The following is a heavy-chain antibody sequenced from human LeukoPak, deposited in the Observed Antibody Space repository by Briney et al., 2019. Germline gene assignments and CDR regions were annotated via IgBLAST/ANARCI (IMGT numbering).Heavy chain of an antibody. Sequence: GSSVKVSCKASGGTFSSYAISWVRQAPGQGLEWMGGIIPIFGTANYAQKFQGRVTITADESTSTAYMELSGLRSEDTAVYYCARDGMATISPFFDYWGQGTLVTVSS. V-gene: IGHV1-69*01. CDR3: ARDGMATISPFFDY. CDR1: GGTFSSYA. D-gene: IGHD5-24*01. J-gene: IGHJ4*02. CDR2: IIPIFGTA.